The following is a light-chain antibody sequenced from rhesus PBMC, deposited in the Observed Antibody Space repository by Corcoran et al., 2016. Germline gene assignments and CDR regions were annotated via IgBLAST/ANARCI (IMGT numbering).Light chain of an antibody. Sequence: DIQMTQSPSSLSASVGDRVTITCRASENVNSYLNWYQQKSGKAPNLLIYGASTLRSGVPSRASGSGSWKDDTLTISTLQPEDVATYYCQHGYGTPWTFGQGTKVEIE. CDR2: GAS. CDR1: ENVNSY. V-gene: IGKV1-74*01. J-gene: IGKJ1*01. CDR3: QHGYGTPWT.